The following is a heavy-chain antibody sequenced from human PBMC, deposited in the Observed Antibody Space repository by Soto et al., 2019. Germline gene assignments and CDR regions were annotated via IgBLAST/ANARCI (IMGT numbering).Heavy chain of an antibody. Sequence: GGSLRLSCAASGFTFSSYWMHWVRQAPGKGLVWVSRINSDGSSTSYADSVKGRFTISRDNAKNTLYLQMNSLRAEDTAVYYCARDQCSSTSCPSGYYGMDVWGQGSTVTVSS. J-gene: IGHJ6*02. CDR3: ARDQCSSTSCPSGYYGMDV. CDR1: GFTFSSYW. V-gene: IGHV3-74*01. D-gene: IGHD2-2*01. CDR2: INSDGSST.